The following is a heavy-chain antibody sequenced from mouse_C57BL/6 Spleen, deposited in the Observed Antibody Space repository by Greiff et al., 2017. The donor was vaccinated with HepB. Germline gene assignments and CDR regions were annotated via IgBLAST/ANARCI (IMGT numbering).Heavy chain of an antibody. CDR2: IWGVGST. V-gene: IGHV2-6*01. J-gene: IGHJ3*01. Sequence: QVQLQQSGPGLVAPSQSLSITCTVSGFSLTSYGVDWVRQSPGKGLEWLGVIWGVGSTNYNSALKSRLSISKDNSKSQVFLKMNSLQTDDTAMYYCASRPDGYYFFAYWGQGTLVTVSA. CDR1: GFSLTSYG. D-gene: IGHD2-3*01. CDR3: ASRPDGYYFFAY.